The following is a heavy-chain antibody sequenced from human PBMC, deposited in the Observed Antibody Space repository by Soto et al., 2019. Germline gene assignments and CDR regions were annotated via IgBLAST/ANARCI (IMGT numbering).Heavy chain of an antibody. V-gene: IGHV3-11*06. Sequence: QVQLVESGGGLVKPGGSLRLSCAASGFTFSDYYMSWIRQAPGQGLEWVSYISNTSTYTNYADSVKGRFTISRDNDKNSLFLQMSSLRAEDSAVYYCVRGGLSTAYYYAYWGQGTLVTVSS. CDR2: ISNTSTYT. D-gene: IGHD3-22*01. CDR1: GFTFSDYY. J-gene: IGHJ4*02. CDR3: VRGGLSTAYYYAY.